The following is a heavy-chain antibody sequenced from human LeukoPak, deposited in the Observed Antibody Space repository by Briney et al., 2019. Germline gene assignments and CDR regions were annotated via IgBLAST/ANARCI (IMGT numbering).Heavy chain of an antibody. CDR2: IYHSGST. CDR1: GGSISSSNW. V-gene: IGHV4-4*02. CDR3: ARSQYDSSGYYILF. Sequence: SETLSLTCAVSGGSISSSNWWSWVRQPPGKGLEWIGEIYHSGSTNYNPSLKSRVTISVDKSKNQFSLKLSSVTAADTAVYYCARSQYDSSGYYILFWGQGTLVIVSS. D-gene: IGHD3-22*01. J-gene: IGHJ4*02.